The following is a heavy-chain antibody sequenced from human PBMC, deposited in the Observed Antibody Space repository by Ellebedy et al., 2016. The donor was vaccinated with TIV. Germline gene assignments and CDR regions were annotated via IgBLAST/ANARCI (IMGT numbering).Heavy chain of an antibody. Sequence: AASVKVSCKASGYTFTGYYMHWVRQAPGQGLEWMGWINPNNGGTGSAQKFQGRVTMTRDTSISTAYMELSRLRSDDTAVYYCARSVDGSGWYVNYWGQGTLVTVSP. CDR1: GYTFTGYY. J-gene: IGHJ4*02. V-gene: IGHV1-2*02. CDR3: ARSVDGSGWYVNY. D-gene: IGHD6-19*01. CDR2: INPNNGGT.